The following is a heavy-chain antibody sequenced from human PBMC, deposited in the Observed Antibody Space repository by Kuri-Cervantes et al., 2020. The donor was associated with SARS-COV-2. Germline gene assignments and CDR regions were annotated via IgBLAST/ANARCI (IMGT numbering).Heavy chain of an antibody. J-gene: IGHJ5*02. D-gene: IGHD3-3*01. CDR2: IIPIFGTA. CDR1: GGTFSSYA. V-gene: IGHV1-69*05. CDR3: AGGVDFGWFDP. Sequence: SVKVSCKASGGTFSSYAISWVRQAPGQGLEWMGGIIPIFGTANYAQKSQGRVTITTDESTSTAYMKLRSLRSDDTAVYYCAGGVDFGWFDPWGQGTLVTVSS.